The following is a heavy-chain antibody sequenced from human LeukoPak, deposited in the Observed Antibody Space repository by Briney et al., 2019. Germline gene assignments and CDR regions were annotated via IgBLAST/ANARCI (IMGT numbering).Heavy chain of an antibody. CDR3: ARGGTTLDYYYYMDV. Sequence: SETLSLTCTVSGGSISSYYWSWIRQPPAKGLEWIGYIYNSGSTNYNPSLKSRVTISLDTSKNQFSLKLTSVTAADTAVYYCARGGTTLDYYYYMDVWGKETTVTVSS. J-gene: IGHJ6*03. CDR1: GGSISSYY. V-gene: IGHV4-59*12. D-gene: IGHD4-17*01. CDR2: IYNSGST.